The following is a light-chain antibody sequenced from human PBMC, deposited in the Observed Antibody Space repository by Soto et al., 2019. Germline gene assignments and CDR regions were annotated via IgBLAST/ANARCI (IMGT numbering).Light chain of an antibody. J-gene: IGKJ4*01. CDR2: WAS. V-gene: IGKV4-1*01. CDR3: QQYYGTPLT. Sequence: DIVLTQSPDSLSVSLGERATIDCKSSRSLLYSSNHKNYLAWYQHKPGQPPRLLINWASARESGVPDRFSGGGSGTDFTLTISSLQAEDVAVYFCQQYYGTPLTFGGGTKVEIK. CDR1: RSLLYSSNHKNY.